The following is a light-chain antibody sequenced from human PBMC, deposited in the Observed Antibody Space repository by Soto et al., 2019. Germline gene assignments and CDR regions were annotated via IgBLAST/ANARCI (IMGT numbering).Light chain of an antibody. J-gene: IGKJ2*01. CDR1: QSLVHSDGNTY. V-gene: IGKV2-30*02. CDR2: KVS. Sequence: DVVMTQSPLSLPVTLGQPASISCRSSQSLVHSDGNTYLNWYQQRPGQSPRRLIYKVSNRDSGVPDRXSGSASGSDFTLKISRVEADDVGVYYCIQGTHWQYTFGQGTKMEIK. CDR3: IQGTHWQYT.